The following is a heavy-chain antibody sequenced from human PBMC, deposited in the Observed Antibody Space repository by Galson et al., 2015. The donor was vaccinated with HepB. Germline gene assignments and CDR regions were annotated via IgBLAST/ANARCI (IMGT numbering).Heavy chain of an antibody. Sequence: SLRLSCAASGFTFSSYSMNWVRQAPGKGLEWVSSTSSSSSYIYYADSVKGRFTISRDNAKNSLYLQMNSLRAEDTAVYYCARDFRSTDALYYFDYWGQGTLVTVSS. D-gene: IGHD5/OR15-5a*01. CDR1: GFTFSSYS. CDR2: TSSSSSYI. J-gene: IGHJ4*02. V-gene: IGHV3-21*01. CDR3: ARDFRSTDALYYFDY.